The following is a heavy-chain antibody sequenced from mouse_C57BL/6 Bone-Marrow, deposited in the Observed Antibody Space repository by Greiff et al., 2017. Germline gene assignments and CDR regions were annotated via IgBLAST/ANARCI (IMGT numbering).Heavy chain of an antibody. V-gene: IGHV1-54*01. D-gene: IGHD1-1*01. CDR1: GYAFTNYL. CDR3: ARGGLRSFY. CDR2: INPGSGGT. Sequence: QVQLQQSGAELVRPGTSVKVSCKASGYAFTNYLIEWVKQRPGQGLEWIGVINPGSGGTNYNEKFKGKATLTADKSSSTAYMQLSSLTSEDSAVYFCARGGLRSFYWGQGTSVTVSS. J-gene: IGHJ4*01.